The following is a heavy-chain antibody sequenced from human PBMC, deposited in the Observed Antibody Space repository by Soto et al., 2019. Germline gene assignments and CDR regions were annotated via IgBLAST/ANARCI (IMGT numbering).Heavy chain of an antibody. D-gene: IGHD5-18*01. CDR2: IWYDGSNK. V-gene: IGHV3-33*01. J-gene: IGHJ4*02. Sequence: GGPLRLSCAASGFTFSSYGMHWVRQAPGKGLEWVAVIWYDGSNKYYADSVKGRFTISRDNSKNTLYLQMNSLRAEDTAVYYCARDRSYGYSRDYWGEGTMVIVSA. CDR3: ARDRSYGYSRDY. CDR1: GFTFSSYG.